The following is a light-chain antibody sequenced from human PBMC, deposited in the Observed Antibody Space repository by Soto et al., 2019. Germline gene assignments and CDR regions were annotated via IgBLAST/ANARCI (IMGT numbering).Light chain of an antibody. Sequence: QAVVTQPPSVSGAPGQRVTISCTGYNSNIGAGYDVHWYQQLPGTPPKLLIYGNSNRPSGVPDRFSASKSGTSASLAITGLQAEDEADYYCQSYDSSLSGWVFGGGTKLTVL. V-gene: IGLV1-40*01. CDR3: QSYDSSLSGWV. CDR2: GNS. CDR1: NSNIGAGYD. J-gene: IGLJ3*02.